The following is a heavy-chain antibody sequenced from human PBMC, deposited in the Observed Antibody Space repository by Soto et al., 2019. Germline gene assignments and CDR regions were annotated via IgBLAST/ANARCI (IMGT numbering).Heavy chain of an antibody. D-gene: IGHD2-2*01. CDR3: ARERGYCSSTSCLDAFDI. CDR2: IYYSGST. J-gene: IGHJ3*02. V-gene: IGHV4-39*02. Sequence: QLQLQESGPGLVKPSETLSLTCTVSGGSISSSSYYWGWIRQPPGKGLEWIGSIYYSGSTYYNPSLKSRVTLSVDTSKNQFSLKLSSVTAADTAVYYCARERGYCSSTSCLDAFDIWGQGTMVTVSS. CDR1: GGSISSSSYY.